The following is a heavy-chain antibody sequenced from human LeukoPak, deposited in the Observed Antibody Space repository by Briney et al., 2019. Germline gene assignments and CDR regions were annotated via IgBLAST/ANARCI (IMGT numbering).Heavy chain of an antibody. CDR1: GFTFSSYD. CDR2: ISSSGGRS. V-gene: IGHV3-48*03. Sequence: GGSLRLSCAASGFTFSSYDMIWVRQAPGKGLEWLSYISSSGGRSLYADAVRGRATISRDNAKNSLYLQMNSLRTEDTAVYHCARESDSGGYRFDYWGQGALVTVSS. J-gene: IGHJ4*02. CDR3: ARESDSGGYRFDY. D-gene: IGHD3-22*01.